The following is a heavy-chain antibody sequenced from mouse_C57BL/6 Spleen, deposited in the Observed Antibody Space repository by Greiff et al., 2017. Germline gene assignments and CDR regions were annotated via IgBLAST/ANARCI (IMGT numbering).Heavy chain of an antibody. CDR3: ARFQANAMDY. V-gene: IGHV1-69*01. Sequence: VQLQQSGAELVMPGASVKLSCKASGYTFTSYWMHWVKQRPGQGLEWIGEIDPSDSYTNYNQKFKGKSTLTVDKSSSTAYMQLSSLTSEDSAVYYCARFQANAMDYWGQGTSVTVSS. D-gene: IGHD3-2*02. CDR2: IDPSDSYT. CDR1: GYTFTSYW. J-gene: IGHJ4*01.